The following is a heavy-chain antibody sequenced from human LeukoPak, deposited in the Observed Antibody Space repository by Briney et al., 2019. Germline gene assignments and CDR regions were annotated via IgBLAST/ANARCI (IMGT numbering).Heavy chain of an antibody. CDR3: AKDRLDDYYDSSGTKSGY. D-gene: IGHD3-22*01. Sequence: GGSLRLSCVVSGFTVNRCWMNWVRQAPGKGLGWVAHINPDGRDTYYVDSVKGRFTISRDNSKNTLYLQMNSLRAEDTAVYYCAKDRLDDYYDSSGTKSGYWGQGTLVTVSS. V-gene: IGHV3-7*03. J-gene: IGHJ4*02. CDR2: INPDGRDT. CDR1: GFTVNRCW.